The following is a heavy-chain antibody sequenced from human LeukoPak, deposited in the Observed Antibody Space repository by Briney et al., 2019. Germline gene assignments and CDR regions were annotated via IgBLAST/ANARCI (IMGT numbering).Heavy chain of an antibody. J-gene: IGHJ5*01. V-gene: IGHV4-34*01. CDR1: GGSFSGYY. Sequence: SETLSLTCAVYGGSFSGYYWTWIRQPPGKGLEWIGEINHSGSINYNPSLKSRVTMSVDTSMNQFSLRLNSVTAADTAVYYCARAYGSGSYHSNWFESWGQGTLVIVSS. CDR3: ARAYGSGSYHSNWFES. D-gene: IGHD3-10*01. CDR2: INHSGSI.